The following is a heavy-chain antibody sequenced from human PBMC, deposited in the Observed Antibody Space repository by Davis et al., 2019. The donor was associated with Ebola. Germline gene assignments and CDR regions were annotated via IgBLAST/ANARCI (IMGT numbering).Heavy chain of an antibody. Sequence: GGSLRLSCAASGFTFSSYWMSWVRQAPGKGLEWVANTKQDGSEKYYLDSVKGRFTISRDNAKNSLYLQMNSLRAEDTAVYYCAKAYDFWSGPGIGWFDPWGQGTLATVSS. V-gene: IGHV3-7*01. J-gene: IGHJ5*02. CDR1: GFTFSSYW. D-gene: IGHD3-3*01. CDR2: TKQDGSEK. CDR3: AKAYDFWSGPGIGWFDP.